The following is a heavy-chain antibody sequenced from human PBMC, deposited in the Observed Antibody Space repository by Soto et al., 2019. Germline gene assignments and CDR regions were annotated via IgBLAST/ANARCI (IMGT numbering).Heavy chain of an antibody. CDR2: IYHSGST. CDR3: GRSRVALGWFGP. D-gene: IGHD2-15*01. J-gene: IGHJ5*02. V-gene: IGHV4-30-2*01. Sequence: QLQLQESGSGLVKPSQTLSLTCAVSGGSISSGGYSWSWIRQPPGKGLELIGYIYHSGSTSYKPSLKGRVAISVDRSTHQFSLELCSVTAAGTAVYYCGRSRVALGWFGPGGQGTLVTVS. CDR1: GGSISSGGYS.